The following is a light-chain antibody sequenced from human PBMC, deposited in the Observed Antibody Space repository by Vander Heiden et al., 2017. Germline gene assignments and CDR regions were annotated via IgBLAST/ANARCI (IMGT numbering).Light chain of an antibody. CDR1: QSVSTNY. J-gene: IGKJ2*01. CDR2: GAS. V-gene: IGKV3-20*01. Sequence: EIVLTQSPGTLSLSPGERATLSCRASQSVSTNYLAWYQQKPGQAPRLLIFGASTRATGIPDRFSGSGSGTDFTLTISRLEREDFAVYYCHQCGSPPRTFGQGTKLEIK. CDR3: HQCGSPPRT.